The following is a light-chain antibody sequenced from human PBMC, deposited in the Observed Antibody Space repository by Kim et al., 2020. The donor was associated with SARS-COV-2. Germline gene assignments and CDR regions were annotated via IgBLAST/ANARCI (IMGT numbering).Light chain of an antibody. J-gene: IGKJ5*01. CDR2: DAS. V-gene: IGKV3-11*01. CDR3: QQRSNWPPS. CDR1: QSVSSY. Sequence: LSPGERATLSSRASQSVSSYLAWYQQKPGQAPMLLIYDASYRATGIPARFSGSGSGTDFTLTISSLEPDDFAVYDCQQRSNWPPSFGQGTRLEIK.